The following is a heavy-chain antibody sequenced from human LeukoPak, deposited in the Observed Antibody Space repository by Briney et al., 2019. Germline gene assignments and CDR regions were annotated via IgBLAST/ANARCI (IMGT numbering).Heavy chain of an antibody. CDR1: GFTFSSYA. CDR2: ISGSGGST. CDR3: AKDPVVGMIVVNYFDY. Sequence: GGSLRLSCAASGFTFSSYAMSWVRQAPGKGLEWGSAISGSGGSTYYADSVKGRFTISRDNSKNTLYLQMNSLRAEDTAVYYCAKDPVVGMIVVNYFDYWGQGTLVTVSS. D-gene: IGHD3-22*01. V-gene: IGHV3-23*01. J-gene: IGHJ4*02.